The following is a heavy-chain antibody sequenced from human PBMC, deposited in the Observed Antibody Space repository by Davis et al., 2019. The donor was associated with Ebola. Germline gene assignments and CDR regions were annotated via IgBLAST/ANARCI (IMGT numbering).Heavy chain of an antibody. CDR1: GYTFTSYG. Sequence: SCKASGYTFTSYGMHWVRQAPGKGLEWVAVISYDGSNKYYADSVKGRFIISRENAKNSLYLQMNSLRAGDTAVYYCARGVSGFYYYGMDVWGKGTTVTVSS. D-gene: IGHD6-19*01. CDR2: ISYDGSNK. J-gene: IGHJ6*04. V-gene: IGHV3-33*05. CDR3: ARGVSGFYYYGMDV.